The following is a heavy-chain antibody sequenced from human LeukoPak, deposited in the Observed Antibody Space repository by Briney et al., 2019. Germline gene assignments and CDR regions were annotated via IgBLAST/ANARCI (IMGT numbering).Heavy chain of an antibody. D-gene: IGHD6-19*01. CDR1: GFTFSSYS. J-gene: IGHJ3*02. CDR2: ISSSSSYI. CDR3: ARDLGVAARGNDAFDI. V-gene: IGHV3-21*01. Sequence: PGGSLRLSCAASGFTFSSYSMNWVRQAPGKGLEWVSSISSSSSYIYYADSVKGRFTISRDNAKNSLYLQMNSLRAEDTAVYYCARDLGVAARGNDAFDIWGQGTMVTVSS.